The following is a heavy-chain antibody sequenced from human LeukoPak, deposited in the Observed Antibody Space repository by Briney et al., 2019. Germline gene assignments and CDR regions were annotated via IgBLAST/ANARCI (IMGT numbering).Heavy chain of an antibody. CDR3: ARQEGEQWLVFLPQNWFDP. CDR2: INTNTGNP. D-gene: IGHD6-19*01. Sequence: GASVKVSCKASGYTFTSYAMNWVRQAPGQGFEWMGWINTNTGNPTYAQGFTGRFVFSLDTSVSTAYLQISSLKAEDTAVYHCARQEGEQWLVFLPQNWFDPWGQGTLVTVSS. J-gene: IGHJ5*02. V-gene: IGHV7-4-1*02. CDR1: GYTFTSYA.